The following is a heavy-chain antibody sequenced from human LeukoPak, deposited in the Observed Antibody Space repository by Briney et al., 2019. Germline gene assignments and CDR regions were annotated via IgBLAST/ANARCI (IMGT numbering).Heavy chain of an antibody. V-gene: IGHV4-39*07. D-gene: IGHD1-1*01. CDR3: ARDWNRYAY. J-gene: IGHJ4*02. CDR2: FSCSGST. CDR1: GGSISSCTYS. Sequence: SETLSLTCSVSGGSISSCTYSWGWIRQPPGKGLEWIGSFSCSGSTYYNPPLKSRVTISVDTSKSQFSLYMDSVTAADTAVYYCARDWNRYAYWGQGTLVTVSS.